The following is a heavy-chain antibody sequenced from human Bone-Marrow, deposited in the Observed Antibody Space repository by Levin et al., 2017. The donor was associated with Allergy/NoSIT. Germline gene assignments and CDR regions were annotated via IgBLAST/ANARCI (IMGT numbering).Heavy chain of an antibody. CDR3: ARGHYDYVWGTYGMDV. V-gene: IGHV3-33*01. J-gene: IGHJ6*02. D-gene: IGHD3-16*01. CDR1: GFTFSSYG. Sequence: GESLKISCAASGFTFSSYGMHWVRQAPGKGLEWVAVIWYDGSNKYYADSVKGRFTISRDNSKNTLYLQMNSLRAEDTAVYYCARGHYDYVWGTYGMDVWGQGTTVTVSS. CDR2: IWYDGSNK.